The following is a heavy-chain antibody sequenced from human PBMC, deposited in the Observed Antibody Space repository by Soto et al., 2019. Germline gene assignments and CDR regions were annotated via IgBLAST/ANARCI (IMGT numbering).Heavy chain of an antibody. J-gene: IGHJ6*02. D-gene: IGHD3-22*01. CDR1: GYTFTSYY. V-gene: IGHV1-46*01. Sequence: ASVKVSCKASGYTFTSYYMHWVRQAPGQGLEWMGIINPSGGSTSYAQKFQGRVTMTRDTSTSTVYMELSSLRSEDTAVYYGARNRDSSGYVIYYYGMDVWGQGTTVTVSS. CDR3: ARNRDSSGYVIYYYGMDV. CDR2: INPSGGST.